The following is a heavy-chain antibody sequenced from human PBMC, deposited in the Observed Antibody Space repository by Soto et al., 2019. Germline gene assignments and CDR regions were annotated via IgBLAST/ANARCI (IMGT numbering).Heavy chain of an antibody. CDR3: ATWGQLARLDH. Sequence: QVQLQQWGAGLLKPSETLSLTCAVYGGSFSDYYWSWIRQPPGKGLEWIGEINHSGSTNYNPSLKSRVTISVDTSKNQLSLKLSSVTAADTAVYYCATWGQLARLDHWGQGTLVTVSS. CDR1: GGSFSDYY. V-gene: IGHV4-34*01. D-gene: IGHD6-6*01. CDR2: INHSGST. J-gene: IGHJ4*02.